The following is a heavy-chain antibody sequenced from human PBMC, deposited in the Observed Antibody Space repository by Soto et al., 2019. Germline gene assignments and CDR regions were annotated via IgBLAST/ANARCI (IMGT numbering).Heavy chain of an antibody. CDR2: IYYSGST. CDR3: ARHWVLKLRGFDY. V-gene: IGHV4-59*08. CDR1: GGSISSYY. J-gene: IGHJ4*02. Sequence: QVQLQESGPGLVKPSETLSLTCTVSGGSISSYYWSWIRQPPGKGLEWIGYIYYSGSTNYNPSLKSRVTISVDTSKNQFSLKLSSVTAADTAVYYCARHWVLKLRGFDYWGQGTLVTVSS. D-gene: IGHD1-7*01.